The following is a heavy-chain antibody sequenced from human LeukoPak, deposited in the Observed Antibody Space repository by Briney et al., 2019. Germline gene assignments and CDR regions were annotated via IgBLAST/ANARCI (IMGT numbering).Heavy chain of an antibody. CDR1: GYTFTSYD. D-gene: IGHD2-15*01. J-gene: IGHJ1*01. CDR3: ARDSSDIRSLIAH. Sequence: ASVKVSCKASGYTFTSYDINWVRQATGQGLEWMGWMNPNSGNTGYAQKFQGRVTITADESASTAYMELSSLRSEDTAVYHCARDSSDIRSLIAHWGQGTLVTVSS. V-gene: IGHV1-8*01. CDR2: MNPNSGNT.